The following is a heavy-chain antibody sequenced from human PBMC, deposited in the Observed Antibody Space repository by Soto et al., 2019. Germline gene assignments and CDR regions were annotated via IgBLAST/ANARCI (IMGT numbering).Heavy chain of an antibody. CDR3: ARDLFEYCSSTSCYDQDYYYYYMDV. J-gene: IGHJ6*03. CDR1: GFTFSSYS. D-gene: IGHD2-2*01. CDR2: ISSSSSYI. Sequence: VQLVESGGGLVKPGGSLRLSCAASGFTFSSYSMNWVRQAPGKGLEWVSSISSSSSYIYYADSVKGRFTISRDNAKNSLYLQMNSLRAEDTAVYYCARDLFEYCSSTSCYDQDYYYYYMDVWGKGTTVTVSS. V-gene: IGHV3-21*01.